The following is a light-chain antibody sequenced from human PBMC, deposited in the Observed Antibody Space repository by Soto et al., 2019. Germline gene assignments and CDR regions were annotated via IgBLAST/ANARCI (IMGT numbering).Light chain of an antibody. CDR1: QSVSSN. J-gene: IGKJ4*01. Sequence: EIVMTQSPATLSVSPGERATLSCRASQSVSSNLAWYQQKPGQTPRLLIYDASSRATGIPARFSGSGSGTDFTLTISSLQSEDFAVYYCQQYNKWPLTFGGGTNVEIK. V-gene: IGKV3-15*01. CDR2: DAS. CDR3: QQYNKWPLT.